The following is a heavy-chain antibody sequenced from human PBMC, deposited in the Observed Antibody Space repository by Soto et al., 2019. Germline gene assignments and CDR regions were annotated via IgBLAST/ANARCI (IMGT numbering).Heavy chain of an antibody. Sequence: SETLSLTCAISGDSVSSNSAAWNWIGQSPSRGLEWLGRTYYRSKWYNDYAVSVKSRITINPDTSKNQFSLQLNSVTPEDTAVYYCAREASSDYYDSSGHIDYWGQGTLVTVSS. CDR1: GDSVSSNSAA. CDR2: TYYRSKWYN. J-gene: IGHJ4*02. V-gene: IGHV6-1*01. CDR3: AREASSDYYDSSGHIDY. D-gene: IGHD3-22*01.